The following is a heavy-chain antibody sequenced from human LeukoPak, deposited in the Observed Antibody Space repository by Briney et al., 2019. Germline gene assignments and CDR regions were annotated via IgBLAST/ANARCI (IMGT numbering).Heavy chain of an antibody. CDR2: ISGSDEST. CDR3: AKGQDFDSASSSDY. J-gene: IGHJ4*01. CDR1: GFVFRTYA. V-gene: IGHV3-23*01. Sequence: GGSLRLSCAASGFVFRTYAMTWVRQAPGMGLEWVSSISGSDESTYYADSVKGRFTMSRDNSKNMLFLVLSSLRVDDTAVYFCAKGQDFDSASSSDYWGHGTRVTVSS. D-gene: IGHD3-22*01.